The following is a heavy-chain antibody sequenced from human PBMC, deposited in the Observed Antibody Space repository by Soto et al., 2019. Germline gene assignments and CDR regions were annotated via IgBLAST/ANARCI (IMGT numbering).Heavy chain of an antibody. CDR2: ISSSTSYI. D-gene: IGHD3-9*01. J-gene: IGHJ6*02. CDR1: GFTFSNYN. V-gene: IGHV3-21*01. Sequence: PGGSLRLSCAASGFTFSNYNMNWVRQAPGKGLEWVSSISSSTSYIYYADSVKGRFTISRDNAKNSLYLQMNSLRAEDTAVYYCARDPGGHYDILTGYYTYYYYGMYVWGQVTTVTVS. CDR3: ARDPGGHYDILTGYYTYYYYGMYV.